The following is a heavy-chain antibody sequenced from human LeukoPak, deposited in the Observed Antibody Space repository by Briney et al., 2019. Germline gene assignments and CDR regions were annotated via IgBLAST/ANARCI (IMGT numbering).Heavy chain of an antibody. CDR1: GVSISSSSYY. Sequence: PSETLSLTCTVSGVSISSSSYYWGWIRQPPGKGLEWIGSIYYSGSTYYNPSLKSRVTISVDTSKNQFSLKLSSVTAADTAVYYCASTGRVAYFDYWGQGTLVTVSS. J-gene: IGHJ4*02. D-gene: IGHD2-8*02. CDR3: ASTGRVAYFDY. CDR2: IYYSGST. V-gene: IGHV4-39*01.